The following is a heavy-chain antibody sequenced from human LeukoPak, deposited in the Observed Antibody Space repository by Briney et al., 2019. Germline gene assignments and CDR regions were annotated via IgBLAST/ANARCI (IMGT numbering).Heavy chain of an antibody. CDR3: ARANMVRGVGSFFDRNWFDP. CDR2: INPNRGGT. V-gene: IGHV1-2*02. D-gene: IGHD3-10*01. Sequence: ASVKVSCKASVYTFTGDYMRWGRQGPGQGLEWRVWINPNRGGTKYAQKFQGRVTMTRYTSISTAYMELSRLRSDDTAVYYCARANMVRGVGSFFDRNWFDPWGQGTLVTVSS. CDR1: VYTFTGDY. J-gene: IGHJ5*02.